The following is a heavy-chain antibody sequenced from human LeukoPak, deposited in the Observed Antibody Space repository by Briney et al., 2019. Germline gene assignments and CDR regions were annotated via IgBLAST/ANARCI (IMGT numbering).Heavy chain of an antibody. CDR3: ARAYSSSSWGWFDP. CDR2: IYNSGST. Sequence: SETLSLTCTVSGDSISSYYWSWIRQPPGKGLESIGYIYNSGSTNYIPSLKSRVTISVDTSKNQFSLKLSSETAADTAVYYCARAYSSSSWGWFDPWGQGTLVTVSS. CDR1: GDSISSYY. J-gene: IGHJ5*02. V-gene: IGHV4-59*01. D-gene: IGHD6-6*01.